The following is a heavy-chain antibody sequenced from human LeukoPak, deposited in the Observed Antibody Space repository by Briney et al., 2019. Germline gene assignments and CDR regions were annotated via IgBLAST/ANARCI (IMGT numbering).Heavy chain of an antibody. V-gene: IGHV3-74*01. CDR2: INTDGTAT. D-gene: IGHD3-10*01. J-gene: IGHJ4*02. CDR1: GLTLSSYW. Sequence: GGSLRLSCAASGLTLSSYWMHWVRQAPGKGLVWVSHINTDGTATTYADSVKGRFTISRDNAKNTLYLQMNSLRAEDTAVYYCTRDITLTRGGRSDYWGQGTLVTVSA. CDR3: TRDITLTRGGRSDY.